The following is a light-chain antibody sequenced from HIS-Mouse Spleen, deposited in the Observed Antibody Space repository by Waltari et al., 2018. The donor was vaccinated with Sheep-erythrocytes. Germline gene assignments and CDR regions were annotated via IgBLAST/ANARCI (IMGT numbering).Light chain of an antibody. J-gene: IGKJ4*01. CDR2: DAS. V-gene: IGKV1-33*01. CDR1: QDISNY. Sequence: EIQMTQSPSSLSASVGDRVTNTCQASQDISNYLNWYQQKPGKAPKLLIYDASNLETGVPSRFSGSGSDTDFTFTISSLQPKDIATYYCQQYDNLPLTFGGGTKVQIK. CDR3: QQYDNLPLT.